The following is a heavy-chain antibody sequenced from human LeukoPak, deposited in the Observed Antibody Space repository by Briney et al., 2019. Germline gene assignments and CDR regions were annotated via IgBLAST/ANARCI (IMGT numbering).Heavy chain of an antibody. D-gene: IGHD5-24*01. CDR2: IFYSGST. CDR1: GGSISSYY. Sequence: SETLSLTCTVSGGSISSYYWSWIRQPPGKGLEWIGYIFYSGSTSYNPSLKSRVTFSVDTSKNQFSLKLTSVTAADTAVYYCARGRRDGYNNYYFDYWGQGTLVTVSS. J-gene: IGHJ4*02. V-gene: IGHV4-59*01. CDR3: ARGRRDGYNNYYFDY.